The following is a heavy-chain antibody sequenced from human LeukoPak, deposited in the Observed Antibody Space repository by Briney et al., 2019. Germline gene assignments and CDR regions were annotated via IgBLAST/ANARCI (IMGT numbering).Heavy chain of an antibody. CDR2: ISYSGTT. Sequence: SETLSLTCAVYGESFSAYYWTWIRQPPGKGLEWIGSISYSGTTDYNPSLRSRVTISEDTSKNQFSLKLTSVTDADTAVYYCARQYTYWGQGILVTVSS. V-gene: IGHV4-34*01. CDR1: GESFSAYY. D-gene: IGHD2-2*02. J-gene: IGHJ4*02. CDR3: ARQYTY.